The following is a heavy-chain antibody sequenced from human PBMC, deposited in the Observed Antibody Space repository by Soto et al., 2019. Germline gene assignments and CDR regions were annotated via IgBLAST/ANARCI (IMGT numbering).Heavy chain of an antibody. J-gene: IGHJ6*02. CDR3: TRDRVKLRDDYDHYYDIDA. D-gene: IGHD3-22*01. Sequence: DVQLEESGGGLVKPGGSLRLSCVASEFTFSVYSMNWVRQAPGKGLEWVSSISSGSSYIYYAASVKGRFTISRDNAKNSLFLHLNTLTAADTAVYYCTRDRVKLRDDYDHYYDIDAVGHCSTATAS. CDR2: ISSGSSYI. V-gene: IGHV3-21*02. CDR1: EFTFSVYS.